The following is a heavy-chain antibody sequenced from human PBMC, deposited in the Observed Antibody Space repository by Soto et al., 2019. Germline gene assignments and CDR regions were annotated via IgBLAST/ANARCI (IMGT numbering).Heavy chain of an antibody. J-gene: IGHJ6*02. Sequence: GGSLRLSCAASGFTFSSYAMSWVRQAPGKGLEWVSAISGSGGSTYYADSVKGRFTISRDNSKNTLYLQMNSLRAEDTAVYYCARVQLAYCGGDCPAGLDVWGQGTTVTVSS. D-gene: IGHD2-21*02. V-gene: IGHV3-23*01. CDR3: ARVQLAYCGGDCPAGLDV. CDR1: GFTFSSYA. CDR2: ISGSGGST.